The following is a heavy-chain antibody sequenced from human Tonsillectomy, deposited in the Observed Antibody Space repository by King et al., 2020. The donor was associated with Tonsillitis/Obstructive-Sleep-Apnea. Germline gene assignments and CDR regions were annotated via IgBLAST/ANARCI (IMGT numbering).Heavy chain of an antibody. CDR1: GYTFTSYY. D-gene: IGHD6-19*01. Sequence: VQLVESGAEVKKPGASVKVSCKASGYTFTSYYMHWVRQAPGQGLEWMGIINPSGGSTSYAQKFQGRVTMTRDTSTRTVYMELSSLRSEDTAVYYWARALGIAVAGTDYWGQGTLVTVSS. J-gene: IGHJ4*02. V-gene: IGHV1-46*01. CDR3: ARALGIAVAGTDY. CDR2: INPSGGST.